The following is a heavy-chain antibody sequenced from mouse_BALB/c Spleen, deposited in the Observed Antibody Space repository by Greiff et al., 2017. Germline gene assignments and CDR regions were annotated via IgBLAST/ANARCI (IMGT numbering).Heavy chain of an antibody. D-gene: IGHD3-3*01. CDR1: GFNIKDTY. CDR2: IDPANGNT. CDR3: ARWAGYFDY. Sequence: EVKLVESGAELVKPGASVKLSCTASGFNIKDTYMHWVKQRPEQGLEWIGRIDPANGNTKYDPKFQGKATITADTSSNTAYLQLSSLTSEDTAVYYCARWAGYFDYWGQGTTLTVSS. J-gene: IGHJ2*01. V-gene: IGHV14-3*02.